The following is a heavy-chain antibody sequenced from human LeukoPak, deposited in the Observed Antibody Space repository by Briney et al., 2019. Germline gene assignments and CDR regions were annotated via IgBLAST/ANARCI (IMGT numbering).Heavy chain of an antibody. Sequence: GGSLRLSCAASGFTFSKYWMLWVRQAPGKGLESVSRINTDGTVTTYADSVKGRFTVSRDNADNTMFLRMNSMRDEDTAVYYCATKQWLAPPPDSWGQGTPVTVSS. D-gene: IGHD6-19*01. CDR3: ATKQWLAPPPDS. CDR2: INTDGTVT. CDR1: GFTFSKYW. V-gene: IGHV3-74*01. J-gene: IGHJ4*02.